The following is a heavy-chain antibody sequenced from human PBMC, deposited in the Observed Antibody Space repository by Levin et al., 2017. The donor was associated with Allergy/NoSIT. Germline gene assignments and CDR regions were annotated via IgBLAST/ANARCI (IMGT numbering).Heavy chain of an antibody. Sequence: GGSLRLSCAASGFTFSSYGMHWVRQAPGKGLEWVAVISYDGSYKYYADSVKGRFTISRDNSKNTLYLQMNSLRAEDTAVYYCAKDHPSYYYGLGSYEAGPDYWGQGTLVTVSS. CDR3: AKDHPSYYYGLGSYEAGPDY. J-gene: IGHJ4*02. CDR1: GFTFSSYG. D-gene: IGHD3-10*01. V-gene: IGHV3-30*18. CDR2: ISYDGSYK.